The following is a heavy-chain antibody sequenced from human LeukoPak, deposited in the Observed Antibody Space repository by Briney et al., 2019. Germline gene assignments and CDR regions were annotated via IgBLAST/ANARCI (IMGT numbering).Heavy chain of an antibody. CDR3: ARGLVVYRSGWVAFDI. J-gene: IGHJ3*02. D-gene: IGHD6-19*01. V-gene: IGHV3-48*02. CDR1: GFILRSHA. CDR2: ITSSSGTM. Sequence: PGGSLRLSCSASGFILRSHAMHWVRQAPGKGLEWVSYITSSSGTMYYADSVKGRFTISRDNANNSLYLQMNSLRDEDTAVYYCARGLVVYRSGWVAFDIWGQGTMVTVSS.